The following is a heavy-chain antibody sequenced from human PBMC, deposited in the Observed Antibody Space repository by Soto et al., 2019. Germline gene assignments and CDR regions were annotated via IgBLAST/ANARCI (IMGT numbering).Heavy chain of an antibody. V-gene: IGHV1-18*01. Sequence: QDQLVQSGAEVKKPGASVKVSCKASGYTFSSYGISWVRQAPGQGLEWMGWISAYNGKKNYAQKFQGRVTMTAETSTSTVYMELRSLRSDDTAVYYCARVEAAMSGHWFDPWGQGTLVTVSS. CDR1: GYTFSSYG. CDR3: ARVEAAMSGHWFDP. D-gene: IGHD2-2*01. J-gene: IGHJ5*02. CDR2: ISAYNGKK.